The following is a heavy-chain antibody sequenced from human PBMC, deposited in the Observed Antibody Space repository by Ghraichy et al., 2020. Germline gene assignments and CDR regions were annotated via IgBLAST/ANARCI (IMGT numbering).Heavy chain of an antibody. D-gene: IGHD3-10*01. J-gene: IGHJ6*03. CDR2: IYFSGST. Sequence: SQTLSLTCTVSGGSISSYYWSWIRQPPGKGLEWIGYIYFSGSTNYNPSLKSRVTISVDTSKNQFSLKLSSVTAADTAVYYCAGTYYYGSGSYYGYYYMDVWGKGTTVTVSS. CDR1: GGSISSYY. CDR3: AGTYYYGSGSYYGYYYMDV. V-gene: IGHV4-59*01.